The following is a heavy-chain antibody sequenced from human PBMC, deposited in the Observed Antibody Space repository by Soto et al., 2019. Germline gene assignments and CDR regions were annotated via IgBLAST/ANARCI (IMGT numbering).Heavy chain of an antibody. CDR3: ATGLQFTGWLSAQTFDY. D-gene: IGHD6-19*01. CDR1: GFTFSSHA. J-gene: IGHJ4*02. CDR2: ITGSGDST. Sequence: EVQLLESGGGLVQPGGSLRLSCAVSGFTFSSHAMSWVRQAPGKGLECVSSITGSGDSTYYADSVKGRFTISRDKSKSTLDLKMNSLRAEDTAVYYCATGLQFTGWLSAQTFDYWGQGTQVTVSS. V-gene: IGHV3-23*01.